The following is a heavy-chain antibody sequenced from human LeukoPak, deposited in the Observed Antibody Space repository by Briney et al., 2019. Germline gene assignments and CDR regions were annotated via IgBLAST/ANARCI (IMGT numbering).Heavy chain of an antibody. CDR3: ARVAVPGTYDY. D-gene: IGHD6-19*01. J-gene: IGHJ4*02. CDR1: GFTFSSYA. CDR2: ISYDGSNK. Sequence: PGRSLRLSCAASGFTFSSYAMHWVRQAPGKGLEWVAVISYDGSNKYYADSVKGRFTISRDNSKNTLYLQMGSLRAEDMAVYYCARVAVPGTYDYWGQGTLVTVSS. V-gene: IGHV3-30*14.